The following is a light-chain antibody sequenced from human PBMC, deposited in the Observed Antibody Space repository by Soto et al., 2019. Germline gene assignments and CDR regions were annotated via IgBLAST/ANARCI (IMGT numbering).Light chain of an antibody. CDR1: QSVSNNY. Sequence: EVVLTQSPGTLSLSPGERASLSCRASQSVSNNYLAWYQQKPGQSPKLRLFGSSDRATGIPNRFSGSWSGTDFTLTISRLEPEDFSVYYCQQYGSSPPYTFGQGTKLEIK. CDR3: QQYGSSPPYT. V-gene: IGKV3-20*01. CDR2: GSS. J-gene: IGKJ2*01.